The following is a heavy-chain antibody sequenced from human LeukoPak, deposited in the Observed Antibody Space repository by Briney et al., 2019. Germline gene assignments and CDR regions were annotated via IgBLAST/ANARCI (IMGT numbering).Heavy chain of an antibody. CDR2: ISSSSSYI. D-gene: IGHD3-3*01. Sequence: GGSLRLSCAASGFTFSSYSMNWVRQAPGKGLEWVSSISSSSSYIYYADSVKGRFTISRDNAKNSLYLQMNSLRAEDTAVYYCARDLDYGFWSGYYMGVNWFDPWGQGTLVTVSS. V-gene: IGHV3-21*01. CDR1: GFTFSSYS. CDR3: ARDLDYGFWSGYYMGVNWFDP. J-gene: IGHJ5*02.